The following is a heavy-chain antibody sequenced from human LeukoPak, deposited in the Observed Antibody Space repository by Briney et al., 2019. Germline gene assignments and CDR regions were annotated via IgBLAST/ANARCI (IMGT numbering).Heavy chain of an antibody. D-gene: IGHD2-15*01. Sequence: GGSLRLSCAASGFTFSSYAMGWVRQAPGKGLEWVSAISGSGANTYYADSVKGRFTISRDNSKNTLSLQMNTLRTDDTAIYYCAKGRALEVVAAFNYWGQGTVVTVSS. CDR3: AKGRALEVVAAFNY. V-gene: IGHV3-23*01. J-gene: IGHJ4*02. CDR1: GFTFSSYA. CDR2: ISGSGANT.